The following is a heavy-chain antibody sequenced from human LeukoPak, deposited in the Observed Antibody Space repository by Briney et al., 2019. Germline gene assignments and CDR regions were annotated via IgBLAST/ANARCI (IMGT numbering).Heavy chain of an antibody. CDR2: ISWNSDSI. D-gene: IGHD3-22*01. J-gene: IGHJ3*02. V-gene: IGHV3-9*03. CDR3: AKGAQPWYWDSRGPNHWGSALDI. Sequence: PGGSLRLSCAASGFTFDDYAMFWVRQAPGKGLEWVSGISWNSDSIAYADSVKGRFTISRDNAKNSLYLQVNSLKPEDMALYYCAKGAQPWYWDSRGPNHWGSALDIWGQGTKVTVSS. CDR1: GFTFDDYA.